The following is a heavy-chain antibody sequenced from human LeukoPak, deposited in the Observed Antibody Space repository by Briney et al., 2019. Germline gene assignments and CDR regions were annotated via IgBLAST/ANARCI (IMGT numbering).Heavy chain of an antibody. CDR3: ATFDRYSNSWYYFS. CDR2: ISAYNGNT. D-gene: IGHD6-13*01. V-gene: IGHV1-18*01. Sequence: ASVKVSCKASGYTFTSYGISWVRQAPGQGLEWMGWISAYNGNTNYAQKLQGRVTMTTDTSTSTAYMELRSLRSDDTAVHYFATFDRYSNSWYYFSWGQGTLVTVSS. J-gene: IGHJ4*02. CDR1: GYTFTSYG.